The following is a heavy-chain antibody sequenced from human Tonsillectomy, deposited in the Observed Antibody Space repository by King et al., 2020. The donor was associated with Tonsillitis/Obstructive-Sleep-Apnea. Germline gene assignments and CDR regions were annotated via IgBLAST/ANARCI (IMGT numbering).Heavy chain of an antibody. J-gene: IGHJ3*02. CDR1: GFTFRDYY. D-gene: IGHD2-15*01. CDR3: VKVIGAAPRPGDAFDI. V-gene: IGHV3-11*06. CDR2: ISSSSFYT. Sequence: VQLVESGGGLVKPGRSLRLSCAASGFTFRDYYMSWIRQAPGKGLEWVSHISSSSFYTNYADSVKGRFTISRDNAKNSLYLQMNSLRAEDTAVYYCVKVIGAAPRPGDAFDIWGQGTMVTVSS.